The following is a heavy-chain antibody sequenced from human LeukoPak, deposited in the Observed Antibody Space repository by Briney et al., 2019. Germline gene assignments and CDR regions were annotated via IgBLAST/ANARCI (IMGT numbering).Heavy chain of an antibody. CDR1: GGSISSYY. D-gene: IGHD3-10*01. V-gene: IGHV4-4*07. CDR2: IYTSGST. CDR3: ARERSPILWFDRFDP. Sequence: SETLSLTCTVSGGSISSYYWSWIRQPAGKGLEWIGRIYTSGSTNYNPSLKSRVTMSVDTSKNQFSLKLSSVTAADTAVYYCARERSPILWFDRFDPWGQGTLVTVSS. J-gene: IGHJ5*02.